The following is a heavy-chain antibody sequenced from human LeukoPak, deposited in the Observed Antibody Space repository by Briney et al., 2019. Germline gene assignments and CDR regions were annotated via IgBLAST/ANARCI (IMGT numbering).Heavy chain of an antibody. CDR2: ISGSSSYI. J-gene: IGHJ1*01. CDR3: ARTPMGIAVAGTYFQH. D-gene: IGHD6-19*01. Sequence: PGGSLRLSCAASGFTFDSYSMNWVRQAPGKGLEWVSSISGSSSYIYYADSVKGRFTISRDNAKNSLYLQMNSLRAEDTAMYYCARTPMGIAVAGTYFQHWGQGTLVTVSS. CDR1: GFTFDSYS. V-gene: IGHV3-21*01.